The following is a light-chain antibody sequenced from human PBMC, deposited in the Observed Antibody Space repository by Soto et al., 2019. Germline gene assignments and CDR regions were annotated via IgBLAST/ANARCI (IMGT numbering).Light chain of an antibody. CDR1: QSVSTSY. J-gene: IGKJ1*01. CDR3: QQYGGSPPWT. Sequence: EIVLTQSPGTLSLSPGERATLSYRASQSVSTSYLAWYQQKPGQAPRLLIYGASTRATGIPDRFSGSGSGTDFTLTISRLEPEDFAVYYCQQYGGSPPWTFGQGTKVEIK. CDR2: GAS. V-gene: IGKV3-20*01.